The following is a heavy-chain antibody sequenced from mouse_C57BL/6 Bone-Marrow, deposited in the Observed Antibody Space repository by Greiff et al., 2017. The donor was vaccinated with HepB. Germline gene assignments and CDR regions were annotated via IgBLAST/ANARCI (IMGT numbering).Heavy chain of an antibody. J-gene: IGHJ4*01. CDR1: GFTFSDYY. V-gene: IGHV5-12*01. D-gene: IGHD1-1*02. Sequence: EVQVVESGGGLVQPGGSLKLSCAASGFTFSDYYMYWVRQTPEKRLEWVAYISNGGGSTYYPDTVKGRFTISRDNAKNTLYLQMSRLKSEDTAMYYCARHVLLSYYYAMDYWGQGTSVTVSS. CDR3: ARHVLLSYYYAMDY. CDR2: ISNGGGST.